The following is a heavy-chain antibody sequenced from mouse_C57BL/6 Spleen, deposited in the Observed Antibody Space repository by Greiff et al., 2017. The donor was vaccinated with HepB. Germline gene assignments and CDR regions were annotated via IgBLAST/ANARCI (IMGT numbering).Heavy chain of an antibody. J-gene: IGHJ2*01. CDR3: ARHYGSSPLDY. Sequence: VKLQQPGAELVKPGASVKLSCKASGYTFTSYWMHWVKQRPGQGLEWIGMIPPNSGSTNYNEKFKSKATLTVDKSSSTAYMQLSSLTSEDSAVYYCARHYGSSPLDYWGQGTTLTVSS. CDR1: GYTFTSYW. CDR2: IPPNSGST. D-gene: IGHD1-1*01. V-gene: IGHV1-64*01.